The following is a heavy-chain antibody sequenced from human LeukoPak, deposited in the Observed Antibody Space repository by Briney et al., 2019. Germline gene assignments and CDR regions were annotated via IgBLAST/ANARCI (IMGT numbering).Heavy chain of an antibody. CDR3: ARDPVQAVAGTFDY. V-gene: IGHV3-11*01. Sequence: PGGSLRLSCAASGFTFSDYYMSWIRQAPGKGLEWVSYISSSGSSIYYADSVKGRFTISRDNAKNSLYLQMNSLRAEDTAVYYCARDPVQAVAGTFDYWGQGTLVTVSS. D-gene: IGHD6-19*01. CDR1: GFTFSDYY. CDR2: ISSSGSSI. J-gene: IGHJ4*02.